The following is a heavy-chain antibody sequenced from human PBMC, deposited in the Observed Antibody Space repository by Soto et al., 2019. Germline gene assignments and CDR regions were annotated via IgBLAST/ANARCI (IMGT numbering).Heavy chain of an antibody. Sequence: QVQVVQSGAEEKKPGASVKVSCTASGYTFTGYAMHWVRHAPGQRLEWMGWINAGNGNTKYSQKFQGRVTITRDTSASTAYMELSSLRSEDTAVYYCARAVAVPADFDYWGQGTLVTVSS. CDR2: INAGNGNT. V-gene: IGHV1-3*05. J-gene: IGHJ4*02. D-gene: IGHD6-19*01. CDR1: GYTFTGYA. CDR3: ARAVAVPADFDY.